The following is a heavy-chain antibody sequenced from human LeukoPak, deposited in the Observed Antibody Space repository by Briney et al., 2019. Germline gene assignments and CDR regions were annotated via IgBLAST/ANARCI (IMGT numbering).Heavy chain of an antibody. CDR2: IYTSVST. V-gene: IGHV4-4*07. J-gene: IGHJ6*03. CDR3: ARGRGWFGESPSWYYYYYMDV. CDR1: GGSISSYY. Sequence: PSETLSLTCTVSGGSISSYYWSWIRQPAGKGLEWIGRIYTSVSTNYNPSLKSRVTMSVDTSKNQFSLKLSSVTAADTAVYYCARGRGWFGESPSWYYYYYMDVWGKGTTVTVSS. D-gene: IGHD3-10*01.